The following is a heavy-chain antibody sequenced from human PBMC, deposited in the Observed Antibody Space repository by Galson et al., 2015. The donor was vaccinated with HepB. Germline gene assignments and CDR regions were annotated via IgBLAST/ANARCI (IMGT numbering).Heavy chain of an antibody. CDR1: GFSLTTSGVS. CDR3: ARTKTGGSFDY. D-gene: IGHD3-16*01. V-gene: IGHV2-70*11. CDR2: IDWDDDK. J-gene: IGHJ4*02. Sequence: PALVKPTQTLTLTCTFSGFSLTTSGVSVTWIRQPPGKALECLARIDWDDDKYYSTSSRTRLTNSKDTPKSQVVITMTNMGPADTGTYYCARTKTGGSFDYWGQGTLVTVSS.